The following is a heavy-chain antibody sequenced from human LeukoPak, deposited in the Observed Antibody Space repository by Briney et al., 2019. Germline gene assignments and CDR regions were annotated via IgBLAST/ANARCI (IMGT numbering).Heavy chain of an antibody. CDR3: ATPGVHYDPSGYYPFQH. CDR2: MNPNSGNT. J-gene: IGHJ1*01. CDR1: GYTFSSYD. V-gene: IGHV1-8*01. D-gene: IGHD3-22*01. Sequence: ASVKVSCKASGYTFSSYDINWVRLAAGQGLEWMGWMNPNSGNTGYAQQFQGRVTMTRNTAIDTADMELSSLRSEDTAVYYCATPGVHYDPSGYYPFQHWGQGTLVTVSS.